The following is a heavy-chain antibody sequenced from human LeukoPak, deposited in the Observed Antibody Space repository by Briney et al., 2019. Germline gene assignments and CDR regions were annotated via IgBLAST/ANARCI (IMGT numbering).Heavy chain of an antibody. CDR2: ISWDGVST. D-gene: IGHD5-12*01. V-gene: IGHV3-43*01. CDR1: GFTFDDYS. Sequence: PGGSLRLSCAASGFTFDDYSIHWVRQAPGKGLEWVSFISWDGVSTYYADSVEGRFTISRDNSKNSLYLQMNSLRAEDTALYYCAKDIFLWVGGSGYGGIDYWGQGTLVTVSS. CDR3: AKDIFLWVGGSGYGGIDY. J-gene: IGHJ4*02.